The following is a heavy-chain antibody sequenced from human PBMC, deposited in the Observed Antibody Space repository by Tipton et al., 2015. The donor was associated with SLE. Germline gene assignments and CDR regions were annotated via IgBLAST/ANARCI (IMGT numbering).Heavy chain of an antibody. V-gene: IGHV1-18*01. CDR1: GYIFTSYG. CDR2: ISIYNGNTNT. CDR3: SRGLGICGDDCSLYAMGV. D-gene: IGHD2-21*01. Sequence: QLVQSGAEVKKPGASVKVSCKASGYIFTSYGISWVRQAPGQGLEWMGWISIYNGNTNTNYVQKFQDRVTMTADTTTSTAYMELRSLRSDDTAVYYCSRGLGICGDDCSLYAMGVWGQGTTVTVSS. J-gene: IGHJ6*02.